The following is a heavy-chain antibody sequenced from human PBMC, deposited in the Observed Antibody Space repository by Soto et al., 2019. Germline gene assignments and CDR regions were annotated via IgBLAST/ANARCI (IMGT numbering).Heavy chain of an antibody. CDR2: INHSGST. V-gene: IGHV4-34*01. CDR1: GGSFSGYY. J-gene: IGHJ4*02. D-gene: IGHD2-8*02. Sequence: QVQLQQWGAGLLKPSETLSLTCAVYGGSFSGYYWTWIRQPPGTGLEWIGEINHSGSTNYNPSLKSRVTRSVDTSKTQFSLKLTSVTAADTSVYYCARDKITGRFDYWGQGTLVTVSS. CDR3: ARDKITGRFDY.